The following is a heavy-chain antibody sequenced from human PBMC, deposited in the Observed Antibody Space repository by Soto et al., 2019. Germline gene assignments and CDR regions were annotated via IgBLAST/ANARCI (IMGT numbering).Heavy chain of an antibody. D-gene: IGHD6-13*01. CDR2: IYSGGST. CDR1: GFTVSSNY. J-gene: IGHJ5*02. V-gene: IGHV3-53*01. Sequence: EVQLVESGGGLIQPGGSLRLSCAASGFTVSSNYMSWVRQAPGKGLEWVSVIYSGGSTYYADSVKGRFTISRDNSKNTLYLQMNSLRAEDTAVYYCARDRGRQQRETPSVWFDPWGQGTLVTVSS. CDR3: ARDRGRQQRETPSVWFDP.